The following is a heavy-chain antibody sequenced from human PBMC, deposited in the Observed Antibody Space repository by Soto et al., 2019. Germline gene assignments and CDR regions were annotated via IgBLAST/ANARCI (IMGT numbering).Heavy chain of an antibody. CDR1: GYTFTHYG. V-gene: IGHV1-18*01. CDR2: INVYNGNT. Sequence: ASVKVSCKASGYTFTHYGVTWVRQAPGQGLEWMGWINVYNGNTNYAQNLQGRVTMTTDTSASTAYMELRSLRSDDTAVYYCAREGVSSGYYFFRFDPWGQGTLVAVSS. CDR3: AREGVSSGYYFFRFDP. J-gene: IGHJ5*02. D-gene: IGHD6-19*01.